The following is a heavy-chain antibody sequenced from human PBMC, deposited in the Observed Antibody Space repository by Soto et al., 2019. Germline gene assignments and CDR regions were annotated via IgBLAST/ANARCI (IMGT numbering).Heavy chain of an antibody. V-gene: IGHV4-59*12. D-gene: IGHD3-9*01. CDR3: ARGDYDILTGYYYYFDY. CDR1: GGSISSNY. J-gene: IGHJ4*02. Sequence: TSETLSLTCTVSGGSISSNYWSWIRQPPGKGLEWIAYVFYSGHSDYNPSLKSRVTISVDTSKNQFSLKLSSVTAADTAVYYCARGDYDILTGYYYYFDYWGQGTLVTVSS. CDR2: VFYSGHS.